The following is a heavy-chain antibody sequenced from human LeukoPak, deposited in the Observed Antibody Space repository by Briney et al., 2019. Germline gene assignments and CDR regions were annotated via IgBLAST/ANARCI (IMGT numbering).Heavy chain of an antibody. V-gene: IGHV3-21*05. CDR1: GFTFGYYS. J-gene: IGHJ4*02. CDR3: ARDADGHFDF. CDR2: ISSTSNYM. Sequence: GGSLRLSCAASGFTFGYYSMNWIRQAPGKGLEWVSYISSTSNYMYYADSVKSRFTISRDNAKNSLYLQMNSLRAEDTAVYYCARDADGHFDFWGQGTLVTVSS. D-gene: IGHD5-24*01.